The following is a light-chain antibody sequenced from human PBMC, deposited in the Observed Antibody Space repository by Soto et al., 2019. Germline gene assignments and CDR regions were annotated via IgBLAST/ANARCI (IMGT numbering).Light chain of an antibody. CDR2: AAS. V-gene: IGKV1-9*01. CDR1: QGISNY. Sequence: DIQLTQSPSFLSASVGDRVTITCRASQGISNYLAWYQQKPGKAPKLLIYAASTLQSGVPSRFSCSGSGTEFTLTISSLQPEDFSTYYCQRLTFGGVTKVEIK. J-gene: IGKJ4*02. CDR3: QRLT.